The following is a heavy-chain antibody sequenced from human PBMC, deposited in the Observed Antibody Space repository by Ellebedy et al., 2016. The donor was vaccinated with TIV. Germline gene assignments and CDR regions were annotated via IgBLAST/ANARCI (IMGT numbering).Heavy chain of an antibody. J-gene: IGHJ5*02. D-gene: IGHD3-10*01. CDR2: INHSGST. CDR1: GGSFSNYY. Sequence: MPGGSLRLSCAVYGGSFSNYYWNWIRQPPGKGLEWIGEINHSGSTNYNPSLKSQVTISIDTSKNQFSLKLSSVTAADTAVYYCASKKDYYASGSANWFDPWGQGTLVTVSS. CDR3: ASKKDYYASGSANWFDP. V-gene: IGHV4-34*01.